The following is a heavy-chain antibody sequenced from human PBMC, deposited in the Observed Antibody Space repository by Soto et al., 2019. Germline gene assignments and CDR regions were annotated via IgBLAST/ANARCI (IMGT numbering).Heavy chain of an antibody. Sequence: GGSLRLSCTGPGFSFGDYAMVWFRQAPGKRLECVGFISSKRYGGATQLAPSLKGRFWISRDDSKNIAYLEMNSLKAEDSAMYYCSRVPPRRRHMGNEFDYWGRGTLVTVSS. CDR1: GFSFGDYA. CDR3: SRVPPRRRHMGNEFDY. J-gene: IGHJ4*02. CDR2: ISSKRYGGAT. V-gene: IGHV3-49*03.